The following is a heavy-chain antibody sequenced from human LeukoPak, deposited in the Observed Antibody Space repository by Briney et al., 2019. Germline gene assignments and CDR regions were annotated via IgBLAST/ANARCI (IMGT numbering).Heavy chain of an antibody. CDR3: ASETGAGTTRNFDY. CDR1: GGSFSGYY. CDR2: INHSGST. V-gene: IGHV4-34*01. D-gene: IGHD6-19*01. J-gene: IGHJ4*02. Sequence: SETLSLTCAVYGGSFSGYYWSWIRQPPGKGLEWIGEINHSGSTNYNPSLKSRVTISVDTSKNQFSLKLSSVTAADTAVYCCASETGAGTTRNFDYWGQGTLVTVSS.